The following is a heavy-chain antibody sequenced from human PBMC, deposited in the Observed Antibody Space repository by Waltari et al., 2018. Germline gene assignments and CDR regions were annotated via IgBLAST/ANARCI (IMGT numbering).Heavy chain of an antibody. J-gene: IGHJ6*02. V-gene: IGHV3-7*01. D-gene: IGHD3-16*01. CDR3: VRDDDGGMGAV. CDR2: IYQDGTGT. CDR1: GLSFSRFW. Sequence: EVQLVEAGGGLVQPGGSLRLSCAASGLSFSRFWMSWVGQAPGKGLEWVANIYQDGTGTNYVDSVKGRFTTSRDNARNSLCLQMNSLRVDDTAVYYCVRDDDGGMGAVWGQGTTVTVSS.